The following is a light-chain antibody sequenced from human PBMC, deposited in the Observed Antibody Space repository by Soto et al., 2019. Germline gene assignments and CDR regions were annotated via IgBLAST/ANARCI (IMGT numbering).Light chain of an antibody. J-gene: IGKJ5*01. Sequence: DIQMTQSPSTLSASVGDRVTITCRASQSISTWLAWYQQKPGKAPKLLIYAASSLQSGVPSRFSGSGSGTEFTLTISSLQPEDVGIYYCQQCHATPLTFGQGTRLEIK. CDR3: QQCHATPLT. CDR1: QSISTW. CDR2: AAS. V-gene: IGKV1-5*01.